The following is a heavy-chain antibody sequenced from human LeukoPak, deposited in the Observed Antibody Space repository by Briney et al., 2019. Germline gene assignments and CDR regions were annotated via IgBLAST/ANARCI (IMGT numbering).Heavy chain of an antibody. CDR2: IYYSGST. Sequence: SETLSLTCTVSGGSISSSSYYWGWIRQPPGKGLEWIGSIYYSGSTYYNPSLKSRVTISVDTSKNQFSLKLSSVTAADTAVYYCARGIVVVPAALILTTTSGMDVWGQGTTVTVSS. CDR1: GGSISSSSYY. CDR3: ARGIVVVPAALILTTTSGMDV. J-gene: IGHJ6*02. V-gene: IGHV4-39*01. D-gene: IGHD2-2*01.